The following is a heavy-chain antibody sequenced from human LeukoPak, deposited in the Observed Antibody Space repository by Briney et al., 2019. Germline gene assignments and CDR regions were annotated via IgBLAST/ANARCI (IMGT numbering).Heavy chain of an antibody. CDR3: ARGGGGSSGWFDP. CDR1: GGSISSYY. V-gene: IGHV4-59*01. Sequence: PSETLSLTCTVSGGSISSYYWSSIRQPPGKGLEWIGYIYYSGSTNYNPSLKSRVTISVDTSKNQFSLKLSSVTAADTAVYYCARGGGGSSGWFDPWGQGTLVTVSS. J-gene: IGHJ5*02. CDR2: IYYSGST. D-gene: IGHD3-16*01.